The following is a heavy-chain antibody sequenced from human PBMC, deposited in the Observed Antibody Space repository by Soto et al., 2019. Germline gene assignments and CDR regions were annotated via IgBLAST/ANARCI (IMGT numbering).Heavy chain of an antibody. Sequence: ASVKVSCKASGYTLTYYHVHWVRQAPGQGLEWMGIINPNGGDTTYAQKFQGRVTMTRDTSTSTVYMEVSSLRSEDTALYYSARVPYRYCLLFYLDYWGQGTLVTVSS. V-gene: IGHV1-46*01. CDR1: GYTLTYYH. CDR3: ARVPYRYCLLFYLDY. CDR2: INPNGGDT. D-gene: IGHD5-18*01. J-gene: IGHJ4*02.